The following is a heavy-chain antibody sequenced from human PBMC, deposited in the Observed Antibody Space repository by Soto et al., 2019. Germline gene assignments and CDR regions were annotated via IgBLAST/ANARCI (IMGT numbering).Heavy chain of an antibody. CDR3: LRGRYGSQIH. D-gene: IGHD3-10*01. J-gene: IGHJ4*02. Sequence: EVRLVESGGGLVQAGGSLRLSCAASGLIVSSNYMTWVRQAPGKGLEWVSLLYSGGATHYAASVKGRFTISSHSSQNTLFLQMNSLRTEDTATYYCLRGRYGSQIHWGQGTKVTVSS. CDR2: LYSGGAT. CDR1: GLIVSSNY. V-gene: IGHV3-53*04.